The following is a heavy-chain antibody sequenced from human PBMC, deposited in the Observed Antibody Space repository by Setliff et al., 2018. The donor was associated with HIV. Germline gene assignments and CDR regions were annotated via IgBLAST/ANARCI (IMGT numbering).Heavy chain of an antibody. CDR3: ARATYTTLFGVLMGGGLQY. D-gene: IGHD3-3*01. CDR1: GGSTNNYY. J-gene: IGHJ4*02. Sequence: SETLSLTCAVSGGSTNNYYLTWIRQPPGKGLEWIGSVSNGGDTNYNPSLKSRVSLSLDTSKTQFSLKLTSVTAADTAVYYCARATYTTLFGVLMGGGLQYWGPGTLVTVLL. CDR2: VSNGGDT. V-gene: IGHV4-59*01.